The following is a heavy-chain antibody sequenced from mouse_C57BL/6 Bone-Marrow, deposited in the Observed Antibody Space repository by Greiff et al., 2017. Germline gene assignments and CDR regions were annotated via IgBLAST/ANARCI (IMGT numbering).Heavy chain of an antibody. J-gene: IGHJ2*01. CDR1: GYTFTSYG. CDR2: IYIGNGYT. D-gene: IGHD1-1*01. Sequence: LVESGAELVRPGSSVKMSCKTSGYTFTSYGINWVKQRPGQGLEWIGYIYIGNGYTEYNEKFKGKATLTSDTSSSTAYMQLSSLTSEDSAIYFCARWGFITTVVAPFDYWGQGTTLTVSS. CDR3: ARWGFITTVVAPFDY. V-gene: IGHV1-58*01.